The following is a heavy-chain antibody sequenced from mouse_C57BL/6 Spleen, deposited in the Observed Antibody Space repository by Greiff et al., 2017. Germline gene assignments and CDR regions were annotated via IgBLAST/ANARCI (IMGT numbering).Heavy chain of an antibody. D-gene: IGHD2-1*01. CDR1: GYTFTSYG. J-gene: IGHJ2*01. V-gene: IGHV1-81*01. Sequence: VQLQQSGAELARPGASVKLSCKASGYTFTSYGISWVKQRTGQGLEWIGEIYPRSGNPYYNEKFKGKATLAADTSSSTAYMELRSLTSEDSAVYFCRYYGNYVDYWGQGTTLTVSS. CDR3: RYYGNYVDY. CDR2: IYPRSGNP.